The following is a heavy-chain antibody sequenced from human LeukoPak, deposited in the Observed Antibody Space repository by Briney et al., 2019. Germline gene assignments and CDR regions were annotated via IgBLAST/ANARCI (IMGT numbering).Heavy chain of an antibody. D-gene: IGHD6-19*01. CDR3: AKGYGSGWYDNWFVS. Sequence: PGGSLRLSCAASGFTFSSYAMSWVRQAPGKGLEWVSTISDHGGATYYVDSVKRRFIISRGNSKNTLYLQMDRLRAEDTALYYCAKGYGSGWYDNWFVSWGQGTLVTVSS. CDR2: ISDHGGAT. V-gene: IGHV3-23*01. J-gene: IGHJ5*01. CDR1: GFTFSSYA.